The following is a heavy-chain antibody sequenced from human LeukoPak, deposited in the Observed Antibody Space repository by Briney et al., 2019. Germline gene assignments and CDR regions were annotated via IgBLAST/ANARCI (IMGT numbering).Heavy chain of an antibody. V-gene: IGHV4-31*03. CDR2: IYYSGWT. Sequence: SQTLSLTCTVSGGSFSSGGYYWSWIRQHPGKGLEWIGYIYYSGWTYYNPSLKSRVTISVDTSKNQFSLKLSSVTAADTAVYHCARVRDGDYGYIGFDPWGQGTLVTVS. CDR3: ARVRDGDYGYIGFDP. J-gene: IGHJ5*02. D-gene: IGHD4-17*01. CDR1: GGSFSSGGYY.